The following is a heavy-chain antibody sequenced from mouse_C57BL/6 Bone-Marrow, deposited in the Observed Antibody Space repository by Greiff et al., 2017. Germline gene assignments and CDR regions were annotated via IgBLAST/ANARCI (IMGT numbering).Heavy chain of an antibody. CDR2: ISDGGSYT. V-gene: IGHV5-4*01. CDR1: GFTFSSYA. D-gene: IGHD2-5*01. J-gene: IGHJ3*01. Sequence: DVHLVESGGGLVKPGGSLKLSCAASGFTFSSYAMSWVRQTPEKRLEWVATISDGGSYTYYPDNVKGRFTISRDNAKNNLYLQMSHLKSEDTAMYYCARKGSNAAWFAYWGQGTLVTVSA. CDR3: ARKGSNAAWFAY.